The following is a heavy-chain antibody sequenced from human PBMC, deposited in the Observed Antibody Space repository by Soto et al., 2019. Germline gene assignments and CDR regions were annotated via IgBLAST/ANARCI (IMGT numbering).Heavy chain of an antibody. CDR3: AKDLSSDTSIAVS. V-gene: IGHV3-23*01. CDR2: ISGSGGST. CDR1: GFTVSSNY. J-gene: IGHJ4*02. Sequence: GGSLRLSCAASGFTVSSNYMSWVRQAPGKGLEWVSAISGSGGSTYYADSVKGRFTISRDNSKNTLYLQMNSLRAEDTAVYYCAKDLSSDTSIAVSWGQGTLVTVSS. D-gene: IGHD6-19*01.